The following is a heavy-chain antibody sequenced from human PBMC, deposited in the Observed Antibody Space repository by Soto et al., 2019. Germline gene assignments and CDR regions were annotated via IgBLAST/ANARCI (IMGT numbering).Heavy chain of an antibody. Sequence: QVQLQESGPGLVKPSQTLSLTCTASGGSISSGYYYWSWMRQHPGKGLEWIGYIYYSGSTYYNPSLKSRVTISVDTSNNQFSLELSSVTAADTAVYYCARSWGTGTYPNGFQPWGQGTLVTVSS. D-gene: IGHD1-26*01. J-gene: IGHJ1*01. CDR2: IYYSGST. CDR1: GGSISSGYYY. CDR3: ARSWGTGTYPNGFQP. V-gene: IGHV4-31*03.